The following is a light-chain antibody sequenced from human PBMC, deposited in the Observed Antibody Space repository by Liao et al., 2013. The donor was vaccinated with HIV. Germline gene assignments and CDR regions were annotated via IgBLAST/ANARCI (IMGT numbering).Light chain of an antibody. CDR3: QAWGSTSAYV. Sequence: SYELTQPPSVSVSPGQTASITCSGDKLGDEYASWYQQKPGQSPVLVIYQDTRRPSGIPERISGSISGNTATLTISGTQAIDEADYYCQAWGSTSAYVFGTGTKVTVL. CDR1: KLGDEY. J-gene: IGLJ1*01. V-gene: IGLV3-1*01. CDR2: QDT.